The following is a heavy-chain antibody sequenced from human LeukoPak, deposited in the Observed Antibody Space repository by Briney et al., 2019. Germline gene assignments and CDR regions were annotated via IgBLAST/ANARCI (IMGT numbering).Heavy chain of an antibody. V-gene: IGHV3-21*01. CDR2: ISSSSLYI. D-gene: IGHD3-22*01. J-gene: IGHJ4*02. Sequence: GGSLSLSCAASVFTFRSYSMNWVRQASGKGREWVSSISSSSLYIFYADLVKGRFTTSRDNAKNSLYLQMNSLRADDTAVYYCARDPGPNYYDSSGSTLFDYWGQGTLVTVSS. CDR3: ARDPGPNYYDSSGSTLFDY. CDR1: VFTFRSYS.